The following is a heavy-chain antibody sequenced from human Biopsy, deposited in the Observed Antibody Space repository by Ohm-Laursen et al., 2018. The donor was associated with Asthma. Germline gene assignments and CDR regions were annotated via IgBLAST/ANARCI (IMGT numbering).Heavy chain of an antibody. CDR2: IYYSGTT. J-gene: IGHJ6*02. Sequence: SDTLSLTCSLSSGSGGYMRSGNYYWGWIRQPPGKGLEWIGSIYYSGTTYYNLSLEIRVTVSEETSKNQFSLTLTSVTAADTAVYYCVRGSSSWHHGPFHYYYGLDVWGQGTTATVSS. CDR3: VRGSSSWHHGPFHYYYGLDV. V-gene: IGHV4-39*01. CDR1: SGSGGYMRSGNYY. D-gene: IGHD6-13*01.